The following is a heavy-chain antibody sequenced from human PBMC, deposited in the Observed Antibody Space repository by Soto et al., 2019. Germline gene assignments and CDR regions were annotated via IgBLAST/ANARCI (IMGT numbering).Heavy chain of an antibody. V-gene: IGHV4-61*01. CDR1: GGSVSSGSYY. CDR2: IYYSGST. J-gene: IGHJ6*01. Sequence: SETLSLTCTVSGGSVSSGSYYWSWIRQPPGKGLEWIGYIYYSGSTNYNPSLKSRVTRSVDTSKNQFSLKLSSVTAADTAVYYCASHYGGSGSSSRVGYYYYGMDVWGQGTTVTLSS. D-gene: IGHD3-10*01. CDR3: ASHYGGSGSSSRVGYYYYGMDV.